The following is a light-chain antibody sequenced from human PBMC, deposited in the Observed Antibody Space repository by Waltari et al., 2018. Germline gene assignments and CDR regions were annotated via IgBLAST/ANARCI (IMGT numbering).Light chain of an antibody. CDR2: EGT. V-gene: IGLV2-23*01. CDR1: SSDVGSYNL. CDR3: CSYVRDITWV. J-gene: IGLJ3*02. Sequence: QSALTQPASVSGSPGQSITISCTGTSSDVGSYNLVSWYQQHPGKAPKLMIYEGTQRPSGFSDRCSVSKSGDTDSLTISGLQAEDEADYYCCSYVRDITWVFGGGTKLTVL.